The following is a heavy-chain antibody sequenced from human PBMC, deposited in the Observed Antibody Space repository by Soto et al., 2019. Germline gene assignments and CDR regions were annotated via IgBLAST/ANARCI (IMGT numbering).Heavy chain of an antibody. CDR2: ISSNGGST. D-gene: IGHD5-18*01. V-gene: IGHV3-64D*06. Sequence: PGGSLRLSCSASGFTFSSYAMHWVRQAPGKGLEYVSAISSNGGSTYYADSVKGRFTISRDNSKNTLYLQMSSLRAEDTAVYYCVKGTLQLWFYFHYWGQGTLVTVSS. J-gene: IGHJ4*02. CDR1: GFTFSSYA. CDR3: VKGTLQLWFYFHY.